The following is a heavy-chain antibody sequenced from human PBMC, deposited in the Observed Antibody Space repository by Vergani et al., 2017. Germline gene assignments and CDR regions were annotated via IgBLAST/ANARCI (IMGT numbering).Heavy chain of an antibody. CDR1: GYSISSGYY. CDR2: IYHSGST. V-gene: IGHV4-38-2*02. Sequence: QLQLQESGPGLVKPSETLSLTCTVSGYSISSGYYWGWIRQPPGKGLEWIGSIYHSGSTYYNPSLKSRVTISVDTSKNQFSLKLSSVTAADTAVYYCASSRILYYYGMDVWGQGTTVTVSS. J-gene: IGHJ6*02. CDR3: ASSRILYYYGMDV. D-gene: IGHD5-18*01.